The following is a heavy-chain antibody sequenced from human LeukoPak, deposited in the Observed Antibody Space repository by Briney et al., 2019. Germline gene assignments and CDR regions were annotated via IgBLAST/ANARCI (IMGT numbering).Heavy chain of an antibody. J-gene: IGHJ4*02. CDR3: TTLSYDVHY. D-gene: IGHD3-3*01. CDR1: GFIFHNAW. V-gene: IGHV3-15*05. CDR2: IKSNPDGGTA. Sequence: GGSPRLSCAASGFIFHNAWMTWVRQAPGKGLEWVGRIKSNPDGGTADYAAPVKGRFIISRDDSKNTLYLQLNSLKTEDTAVYYCTTLSYDVHYWGQGTLVTVSS.